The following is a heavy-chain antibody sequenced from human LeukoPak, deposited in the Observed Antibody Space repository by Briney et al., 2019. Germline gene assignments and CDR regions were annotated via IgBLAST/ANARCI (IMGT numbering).Heavy chain of an antibody. Sequence: SETLSLTCTVSGGSISSYYWSWIRQPPGKGLEWIGYIYYSGSTNYNPSLKSRVTISVDTSKSQFSLKLSAVTAADTAVYYCASGAGYSNYYFDYWGQGTLVTVSS. CDR1: GGSISSYY. CDR3: ASGAGYSNYYFDY. J-gene: IGHJ4*02. V-gene: IGHV4-59*01. D-gene: IGHD4-11*01. CDR2: IYYSGST.